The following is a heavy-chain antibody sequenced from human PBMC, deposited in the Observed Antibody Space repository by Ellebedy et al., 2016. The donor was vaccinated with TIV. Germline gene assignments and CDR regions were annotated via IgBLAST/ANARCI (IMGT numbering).Heavy chain of an antibody. V-gene: IGHV3-23*01. D-gene: IGHD1-1*01. CDR3: AKDRVPDGRWNFDF. CDR2: ISASGGST. J-gene: IGHJ4*02. CDR1: GFTFSSYA. Sequence: GESLKISCAASGFTFSSYAMSWVRQAPGKGLEWVSAISASGGSTYSADSVKGRFTISRDNSKSTLYLQMNGLRADDTAVYYCAKDRVPDGRWNFDFWGQGTLVTVSS.